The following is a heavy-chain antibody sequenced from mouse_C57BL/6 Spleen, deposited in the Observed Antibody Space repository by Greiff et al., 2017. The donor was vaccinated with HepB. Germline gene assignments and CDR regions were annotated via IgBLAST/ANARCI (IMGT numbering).Heavy chain of an antibody. CDR2: IWGVGST. V-gene: IGHV2-6*01. J-gene: IGHJ3*01. CDR1: GFSLTSYG. CDR3: AIYYDYDGLAY. D-gene: IGHD2-4*01. Sequence: VKVVESGPGLVAPSQSLSITCTVSGFSLTSYGVDWVRQSPGKGLEWLGVIWGVGSTNYNSALKSRLSISKDNSKSQVFLKMNSLQTDDTAMYYCAIYYDYDGLAYWGQGTLVTVSA.